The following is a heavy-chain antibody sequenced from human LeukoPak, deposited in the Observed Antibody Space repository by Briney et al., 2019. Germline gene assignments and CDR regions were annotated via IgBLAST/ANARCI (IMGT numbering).Heavy chain of an antibody. CDR2: IHSDGIQK. CDR3: AKDRPYFDY. Sequence: GGSLRLSCAVSGFSFSNFGIHWIRQAPGKGLEWVTFIHSDGIQKYFADSVKGRFSISRDNSKSTVYLQMSSLSTEDTAVYYCAKDRPYFDYWGQGTLVTVSS. J-gene: IGHJ4*02. V-gene: IGHV3-30*02. CDR1: GFSFSNFG.